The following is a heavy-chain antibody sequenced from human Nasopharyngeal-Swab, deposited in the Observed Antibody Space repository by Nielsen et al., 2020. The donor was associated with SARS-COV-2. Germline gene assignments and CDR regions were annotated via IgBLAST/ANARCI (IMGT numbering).Heavy chain of an antibody. Sequence: SVKVSCKASGGTFISYAISWVRQAPGQGLEWMGRIIPILGIANYAQKFQGRVTITADKSTSTAYMELSSLRSEDTAVYYCASYTTVTTRYDYWGQGTLVTVSS. J-gene: IGHJ4*02. CDR1: GGTFISYA. V-gene: IGHV1-69*04. CDR2: IIPILGIA. CDR3: ASYTTVTTRYDY. D-gene: IGHD4-17*01.